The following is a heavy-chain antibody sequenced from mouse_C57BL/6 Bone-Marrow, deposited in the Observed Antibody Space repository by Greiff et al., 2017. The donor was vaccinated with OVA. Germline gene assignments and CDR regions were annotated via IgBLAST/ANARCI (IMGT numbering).Heavy chain of an antibody. CDR2: IDPSDSYT. Sequence: VQLQQPGAELVMPGASVKLSCKASGYTFTSYWMHWVKQRPGQGLEWIGEIDPSDSYTNYNQKFKGTSTLTVAKSSSTAYMQLSSLTSEDSAVYYCARGDDYDVGWYFDVWGTGTTVTVSS. D-gene: IGHD2-4*01. V-gene: IGHV1-69*01. J-gene: IGHJ1*03. CDR1: GYTFTSYW. CDR3: ARGDDYDVGWYFDV.